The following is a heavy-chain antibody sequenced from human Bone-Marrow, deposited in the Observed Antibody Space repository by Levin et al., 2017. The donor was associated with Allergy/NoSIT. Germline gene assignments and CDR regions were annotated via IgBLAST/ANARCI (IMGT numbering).Heavy chain of an antibody. CDR1: GYPFTSYD. J-gene: IGHJ4*02. D-gene: IGHD3-16*01. CDR2: MNPNSGDT. CDR3: ARVWGSVDY. V-gene: IGHV1-8*01. Sequence: GASVKVSCKASGYPFTSYDINWVRQATGQGLEWMGWMNPNSGDTGYAQKFQGRVTMTRNAAISTAYLELNSLRSEDTAVYYCARVWGSVDYWGQGTRVTVAA.